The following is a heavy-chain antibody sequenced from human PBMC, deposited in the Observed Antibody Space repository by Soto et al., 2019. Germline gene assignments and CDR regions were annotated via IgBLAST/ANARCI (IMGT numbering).Heavy chain of an antibody. D-gene: IGHD6-13*01. Sequence: QVQLVQSGGEVKKPGASVNISCKATGYTFISYSITWVRQAPGQGLEWMGWISTYNGNTKYAQSLQGRVTLTRDTSTTTAFMEIRGLRSDDTARYYCAREGAHSTGWYDYFDQWGQGTLVAVSS. CDR1: GYTFISYS. V-gene: IGHV1-18*04. J-gene: IGHJ4*02. CDR3: AREGAHSTGWYDYFDQ. CDR2: ISTYNGNT.